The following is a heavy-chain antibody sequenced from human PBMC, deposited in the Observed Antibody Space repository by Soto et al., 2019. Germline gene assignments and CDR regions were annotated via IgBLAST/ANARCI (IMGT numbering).Heavy chain of an antibody. CDR2: MNPNSGST. D-gene: IGHD3-10*01. CDR3: ARGLVRGVITPGY. Sequence: ASVKVSCKASGYTFTSHDINWVRQATGQGLEWMGWMNPNSGSTGYAQKFQGRVTMTRNTSISTAYMELSSLRSEDTAVYYCARGLVRGVITPGYWGQGTLVTVSS. CDR1: GYTFTSHD. V-gene: IGHV1-8*01. J-gene: IGHJ4*02.